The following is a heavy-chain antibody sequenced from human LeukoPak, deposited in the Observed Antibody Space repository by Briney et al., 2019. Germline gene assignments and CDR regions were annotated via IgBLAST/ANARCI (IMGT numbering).Heavy chain of an antibody. D-gene: IGHD3-22*01. Sequence: GGSLRLPCAASGFTFSSYAMHWVRQAPGKGLEYVSAISSNGGSTYYANSVKGRFTISRDNSKNTLYLQMGSLRAEDMAVYYCARAHYYDSSGYYVDYWGQGTLVTVSS. CDR3: ARAHYYDSSGYYVDY. V-gene: IGHV3-64*01. CDR1: GFTFSSYA. J-gene: IGHJ4*02. CDR2: ISSNGGST.